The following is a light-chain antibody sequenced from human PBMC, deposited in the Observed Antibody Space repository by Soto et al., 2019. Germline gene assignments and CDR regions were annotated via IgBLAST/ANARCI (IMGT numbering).Light chain of an antibody. CDR2: RNN. CDR1: SSNIGSNY. Sequence: QSVLTQPPSASGTPGQRVTISCSGSSSNIGSNYVYWYQQLPGTAPKLLIYRNNQRPSGVPDRFSGSKSGPSASLAISGVRYEDEADYYCTAWDDTLRGPLFGGGTKVTVL. V-gene: IGLV1-47*01. CDR3: TAWDDTLRGPL. J-gene: IGLJ2*01.